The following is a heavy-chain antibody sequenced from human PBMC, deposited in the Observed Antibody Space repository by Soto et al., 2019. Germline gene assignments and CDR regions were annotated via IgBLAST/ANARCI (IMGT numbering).Heavy chain of an antibody. J-gene: IGHJ6*02. CDR2: IYPDDSDI. Sequence: GESLKISCKGSGYRFTSYWIAWVRQMPGKGLEWMGIIYPDDSDIRYSPSFQGQVTISADKSISTAYLQWSSLKAPDTAMYYCARQVWGVTSYGMDVWGQGTTVTVSS. D-gene: IGHD3-10*01. CDR3: ARQVWGVTSYGMDV. V-gene: IGHV5-51*01. CDR1: GYRFTSYW.